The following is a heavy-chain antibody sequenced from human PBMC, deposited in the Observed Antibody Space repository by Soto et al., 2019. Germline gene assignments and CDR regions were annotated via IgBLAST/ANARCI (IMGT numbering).Heavy chain of an antibody. CDR3: ARRVYLDRSGARDL. J-gene: IGHJ6*02. Sequence: QVKLQESGPGLVKPSGTLSLSCTVSGGSISTVHWWTWVRQSPGEVLEWIGEIFHSGSTDYTPSLQSRVTMSVDRSTNPVSLNLNSGTAAATARYFSARRVYLDRSGARDLWGRGTTVTVSS. CDR1: GGSISTVHW. D-gene: IGHD3-9*01. V-gene: IGHV4-4*02. CDR2: IFHSGST.